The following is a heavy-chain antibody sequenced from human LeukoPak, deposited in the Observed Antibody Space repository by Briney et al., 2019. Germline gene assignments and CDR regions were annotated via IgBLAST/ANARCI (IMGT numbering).Heavy chain of an antibody. CDR3: ARGYSSFDY. D-gene: IGHD5-18*01. CDR2: IYYSGST. V-gene: IGHV4-39*07. Sequence: SETLSLTCTVSGVSVGSSGNYWGWIRQPPGKGLDWIRIIYYSGSTYYDPSLKSRVTISVDTSKNQFSLKLSSVTAADTAIYYCARGYSSFDYWGQGTLVTVSS. J-gene: IGHJ4*02. CDR1: GVSVGSSGNY.